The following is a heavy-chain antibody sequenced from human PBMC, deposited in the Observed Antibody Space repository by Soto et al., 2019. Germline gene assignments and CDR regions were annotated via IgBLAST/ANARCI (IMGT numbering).Heavy chain of an antibody. D-gene: IGHD2-2*01. J-gene: IGHJ6*02. Sequence: QVQLMQSGAEVKKPGASVKVTCKASGYTFTSYGISWVRQAPGQGLEWMGWISAYNGNTNYAQKLQGRVTMTTDTSTSTAYMELRSLRSDDTAVYYCARTYCSSTSCYAYYYYGMDVWGQGTTVTVSS. CDR3: ARTYCSSTSCYAYYYYGMDV. CDR1: GYTFTSYG. CDR2: ISAYNGNT. V-gene: IGHV1-18*01.